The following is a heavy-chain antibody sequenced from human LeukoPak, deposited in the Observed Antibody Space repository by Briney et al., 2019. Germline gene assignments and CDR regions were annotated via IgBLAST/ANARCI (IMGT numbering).Heavy chain of an antibody. D-gene: IGHD2-15*01. V-gene: IGHV1-8*01. Sequence: ASVKVSCKASGYTFTSYDINWVRQATGQGLEWMGWMNPNSGNTGYAQKFQGRVTMTRNTSISTAYMELSSLRSEDTAVYYCAREVVVVVAATSDYYYYGMDVWGQGTTVTVSS. CDR1: GYTFTSYD. J-gene: IGHJ6*02. CDR3: AREVVVVVAATSDYYYYGMDV. CDR2: MNPNSGNT.